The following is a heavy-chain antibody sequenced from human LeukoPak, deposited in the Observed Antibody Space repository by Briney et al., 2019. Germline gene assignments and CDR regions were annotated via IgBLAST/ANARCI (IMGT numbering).Heavy chain of an antibody. CDR2: INPSGGST. D-gene: IGHD3-10*01. J-gene: IGHJ6*03. V-gene: IGHV1-46*03. CDR1: GYTFTSYY. Sequence: ASVKVSCKASGYTFTSYYMHWVRQAPGQGLEWMGIINPSGGSTGYAQKFQGRVTMTRDTSTSTAYMELSSLRSEDTAVYYCARDRSYGSGGYYYMDVWGKGTTVTVSS. CDR3: ARDRSYGSGGYYYMDV.